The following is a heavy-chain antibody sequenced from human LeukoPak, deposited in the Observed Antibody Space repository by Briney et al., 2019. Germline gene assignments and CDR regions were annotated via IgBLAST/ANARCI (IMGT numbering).Heavy chain of an antibody. CDR2: VWKDGSKQ. Sequence: PGGSLRLSCAASGFTFRAYGMYWVRQAPGKGLEWVAVVWKDGSKQFYADSVKGRFTVSRDNSRDTLYLQMSSLSAEDTGLYYCAKGHGRNGVGEASDYSGQGTLVTVSS. V-gene: IGHV3-33*06. CDR3: AKGHGRNGVGEASDY. CDR1: GFTFRAYG. J-gene: IGHJ4*02. D-gene: IGHD1-14*01.